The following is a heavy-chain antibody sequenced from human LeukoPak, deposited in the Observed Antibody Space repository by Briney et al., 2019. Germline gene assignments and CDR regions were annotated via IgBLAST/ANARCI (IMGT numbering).Heavy chain of an antibody. CDR2: IIPIFGTA. Sequence: GASVKVSCKASGGTFSSYAISWVRQAPGQGLEWMGGIIPIFGTANYAQKFQGRVTITADESTSTAYMELSSLRSEDTAVYYCAREDSGSGSCCDYWGQGTLVTVSS. CDR3: AREDSGSGSCCDY. CDR1: GGTFSSYA. J-gene: IGHJ4*02. V-gene: IGHV1-69*13. D-gene: IGHD1-26*01.